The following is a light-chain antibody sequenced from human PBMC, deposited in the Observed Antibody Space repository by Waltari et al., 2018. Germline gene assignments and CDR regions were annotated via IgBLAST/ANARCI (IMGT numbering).Light chain of an antibody. J-gene: IGLJ1*01. CDR1: SSDIGLNNY. Sequence: QSALTQPPSASGSPGQSVTISCTGTSSDIGLNNYVSWYQPTPGKAPKLIIYEFSNRPSGVPDRFSGSKSGNTASLTVSGLQPEDEADYYCTSNAGTTGVFGSGTKVTVL. CDR2: EFS. CDR3: TSNAGTTGV. V-gene: IGLV2-8*01.